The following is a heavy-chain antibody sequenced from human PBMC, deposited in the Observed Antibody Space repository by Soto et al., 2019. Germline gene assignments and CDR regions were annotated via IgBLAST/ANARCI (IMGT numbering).Heavy chain of an antibody. CDR3: AKGGRQWLGTSGFNY. D-gene: IGHD6-19*01. CDR2: VYHDGRNT. CDR1: GFTFSDYA. J-gene: IGHJ4*02. Sequence: VQLVESGGGVVQPGRSLRLSCAASGFTFSDYAMHWVRQAPGKGLEWVAVVYHDGRNTHYADSVKGRFTISRDSSKNTVSLEMTSLRAEDTAVYYCAKGGRQWLGTSGFNYWGQGALVTVSS. V-gene: IGHV3-30*18.